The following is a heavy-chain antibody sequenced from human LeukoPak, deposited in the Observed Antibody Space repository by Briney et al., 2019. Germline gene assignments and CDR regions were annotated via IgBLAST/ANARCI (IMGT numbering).Heavy chain of an antibody. V-gene: IGHV4-4*07. CDR2: IYTSGST. D-gene: IGHD1-26*01. Sequence: SETLPLTCTVSGGSISSYYWSWIRQPAGKGLEWIGRIYTSGSTNYNPSLKSRVTMSVDTSKNQFSLKLSSMTAADTAVYYCARGPSSRELLSYFDYWGQGTLVTVSS. CDR3: ARGPSSRELLSYFDY. J-gene: IGHJ4*02. CDR1: GGSISSYY.